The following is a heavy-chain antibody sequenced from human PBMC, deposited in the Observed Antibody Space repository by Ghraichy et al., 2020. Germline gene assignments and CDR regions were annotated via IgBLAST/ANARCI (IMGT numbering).Heavy chain of an antibody. CDR2: IYSGGST. CDR1: GFTVSSNY. V-gene: IGHV3-53*01. J-gene: IGHJ6*02. D-gene: IGHD2-2*02. CDR3: AREAGQYQLLYLGYYGMDV. Sequence: GGSLRLSCAASGFTVSSNYMSWVRQAPGKGLEWVSVIYSGGSTYYADSVKGRFTISRDNSKNTLYLQMNSLRAEDTAVYYCAREAGQYQLLYLGYYGMDVWGQGTTVTVSS.